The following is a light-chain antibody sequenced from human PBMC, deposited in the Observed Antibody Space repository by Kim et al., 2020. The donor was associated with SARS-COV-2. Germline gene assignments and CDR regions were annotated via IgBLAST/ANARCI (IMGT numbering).Light chain of an antibody. V-gene: IGLV2-23*02. CDR2: EVS. Sequence: GQSITISCPGTSRDVGSYNLVSWYPQHPGKAPKLMIYEVSKRPSGVSNRFSGSKSGNTASLTNSGLQAEDEADYYCCAYAGSSTWVFGGETQLTVL. J-gene: IGLJ3*02. CDR1: SRDVGSYNL. CDR3: CAYAGSSTWV.